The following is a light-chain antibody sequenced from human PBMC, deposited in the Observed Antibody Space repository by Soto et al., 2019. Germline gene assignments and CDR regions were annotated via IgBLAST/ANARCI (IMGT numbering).Light chain of an antibody. CDR3: QQYNSSSIT. Sequence: DIQMTQSPSTLSGSVGDRVTITCRASQTISSWLAWYQQKPGKAPKLLIYDASSLESGVPSRFSGSGSGTEFTLTISSLQPDDFATYYCQQYNSSSITFGQGTRLEI. J-gene: IGKJ5*01. CDR2: DAS. V-gene: IGKV1-5*01. CDR1: QTISSW.